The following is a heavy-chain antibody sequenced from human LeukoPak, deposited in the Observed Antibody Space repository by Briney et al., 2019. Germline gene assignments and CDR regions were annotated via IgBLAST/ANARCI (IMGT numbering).Heavy chain of an antibody. V-gene: IGHV1-18*04. J-gene: IGHJ4*02. CDR1: GYTFTSYG. Sequence: GASVKVSRKASGYTFTSYGISWVRQAPGQGLEWMGWISAYNGNTNHAQKLQGRVTMTTDTSTSTAYMELRSLRSDDTAVYYCARDMEYSGYEHFDYWGQGTLVTVSS. CDR2: ISAYNGNT. D-gene: IGHD5-12*01. CDR3: ARDMEYSGYEHFDY.